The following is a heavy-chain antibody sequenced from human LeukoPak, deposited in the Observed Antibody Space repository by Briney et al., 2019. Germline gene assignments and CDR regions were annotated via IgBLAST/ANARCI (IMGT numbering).Heavy chain of an antibody. CDR1: GFTFSSYA. V-gene: IGHV3-23*01. D-gene: IGHD2-2*01. Sequence: PGGSLRLSCAASGFTFSSYAMSWVRQAPGKGLEWVSPISGSGGSTYYADSVKGRFTISRDNSKNTLYLQMYSLRAADTAIYFCAKDPKPVRDQYFDYWGQGTLVTVSS. CDR2: ISGSGGST. J-gene: IGHJ4*02. CDR3: AKDPKPVRDQYFDY.